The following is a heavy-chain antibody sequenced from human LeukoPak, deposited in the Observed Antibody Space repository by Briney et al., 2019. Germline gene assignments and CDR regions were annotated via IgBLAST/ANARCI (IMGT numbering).Heavy chain of an antibody. Sequence: GRSLRLSCAASGFTFSSNGMHWVRQAPGKGLEWVAIIWYDGSNKYYADSVKGRFTISRDNAKNSLYLQMNSLRAEDTAVYYCARILRTTGTIDHYDYWGQGTLVTVSS. V-gene: IGHV3-33*03. CDR3: ARILRTTGTIDHYDY. D-gene: IGHD1-1*01. CDR1: GFTFSSNG. J-gene: IGHJ4*02. CDR2: IWYDGSNK.